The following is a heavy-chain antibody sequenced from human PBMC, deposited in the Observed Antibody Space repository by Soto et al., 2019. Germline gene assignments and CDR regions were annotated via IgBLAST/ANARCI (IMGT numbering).Heavy chain of an antibody. J-gene: IGHJ6*02. V-gene: IGHV1-69*01. CDR3: ARASIAARPNYYYGMYV. CDR1: GGTFSSYA. Sequence: QVQLVQSGAEVKKPGPSVKVSCKASGGTFSSYAISWVRQAPGQGLEWMGGIIPIFGTANYAQKFQGRVTITADESTSTAYMELSSLRSEDTAVYYCARASIAARPNYYYGMYVWGQGTTFTVSS. D-gene: IGHD6-6*01. CDR2: IIPIFGTA.